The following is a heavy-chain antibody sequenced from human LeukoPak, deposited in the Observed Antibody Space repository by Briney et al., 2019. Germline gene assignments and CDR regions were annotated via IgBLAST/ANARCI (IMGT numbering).Heavy chain of an antibody. V-gene: IGHV3-7*05. CDR2: IKQHGSEK. CDR3: ATVMMNTHNAFDI. D-gene: IGHD3-16*01. Sequence: PGGSLRLSCEASGFSFSNYWMTWVRQAPGKGLEWVANIKQHGSEKDYVDSVKGRFTLSRDNAKNSVYLQMNSLRAEDTAVYYCATVMMNTHNAFDIWGQGTTVTVSS. CDR1: GFSFSNYW. J-gene: IGHJ3*02.